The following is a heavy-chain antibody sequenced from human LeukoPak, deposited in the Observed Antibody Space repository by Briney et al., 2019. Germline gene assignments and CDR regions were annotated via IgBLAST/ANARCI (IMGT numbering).Heavy chain of an antibody. Sequence: SETLSLTCAVYGGSFSGYYWSWIRQPPGKGLEWIGSIYYSGSTYYNPSLKSRVTISVDTSKNQFSLKLSSVTAADTAVYYCARLSGSFDPWGQGTLVTVSS. V-gene: IGHV4-34*01. J-gene: IGHJ5*02. CDR2: IYYSGST. D-gene: IGHD1-26*01. CDR3: ARLSGSFDP. CDR1: GGSFSGYY.